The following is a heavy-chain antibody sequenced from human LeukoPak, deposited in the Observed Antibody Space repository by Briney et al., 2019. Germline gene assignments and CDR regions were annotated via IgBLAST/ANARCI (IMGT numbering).Heavy chain of an antibody. D-gene: IGHD3-3*01. CDR1: GFTFSSHY. CDR3: ARGRGLGVVSPYFDY. J-gene: IGHJ4*02. Sequence: PGGSLRLSCVVSGFTFSSHYMSWVRQAPGKGLEWVAHIQEDGSAKYYVDSVEGRFSVSRDNAKNLLYLQMNSLRGEDTAVYYCARGRGLGVVSPYFDYWGQGTLVTVSS. V-gene: IGHV3-7*03. CDR2: IQEDGSAK.